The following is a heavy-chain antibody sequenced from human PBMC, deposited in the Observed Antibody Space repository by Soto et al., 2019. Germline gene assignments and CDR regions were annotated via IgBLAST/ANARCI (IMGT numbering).Heavy chain of an antibody. V-gene: IGHV3-33*01. CDR1: GFTFSYYG. CDR2: IWSDGSKT. Sequence: GGSLRLSCTASGFTFSYYGMNWVRQAPDKGLEWVTLIWSDGSKTYYADSVKGRFTVSRDNSKHTLYLQMNNLRADGSAVYYSVRWGGGRTSVRFDLWGQGTLVTVS. J-gene: IGHJ5*02. CDR3: VRWGGGRTSVRFDL. D-gene: IGHD3-16*01.